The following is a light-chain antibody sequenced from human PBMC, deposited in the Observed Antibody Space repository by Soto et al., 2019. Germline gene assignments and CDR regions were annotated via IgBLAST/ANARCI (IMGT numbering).Light chain of an antibody. J-gene: IGLJ3*02. CDR2: EVS. CDR1: TSDIGHYNY. V-gene: IGLV2-14*01. CDR3: SSYRSTITV. Sequence: QSALTQPASVSGSPGQSVTISCTATTSDIGHYNYVSWYQQHPGKAPKLVIYEVSNRPLGVSSRYSCSKSGNTASLPISGLQAEDAADYYCSSYRSTITVFGGGTKLPVL.